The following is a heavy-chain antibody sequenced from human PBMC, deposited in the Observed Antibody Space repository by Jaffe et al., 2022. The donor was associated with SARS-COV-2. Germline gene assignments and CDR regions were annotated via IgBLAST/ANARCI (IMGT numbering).Heavy chain of an antibody. J-gene: IGHJ4*02. D-gene: IGHD6-6*01. CDR1: GFTFDDYA. Sequence: EVQLVESGGGLVQPGRSLRLSCAASGFTFDDYAMHWVRQAPGKGLEWVSGISWNSGSIGYADSVKGRFTISRDNAKNSLYLQMNSLRAEDTALYYCAKDKGAEYSSSIDYWGQGTLVTVSS. V-gene: IGHV3-9*01. CDR2: ISWNSGSI. CDR3: AKDKGAEYSSSIDY.